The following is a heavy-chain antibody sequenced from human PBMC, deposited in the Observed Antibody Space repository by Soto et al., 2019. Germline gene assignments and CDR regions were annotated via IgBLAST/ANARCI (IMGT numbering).Heavy chain of an antibody. V-gene: IGHV3-73*01. CDR3: SRLRCSCNRCYLAY. J-gene: IGHJ4*02. CDR1: GGSISRWS. Sequence: WGSLSLACPASGGSISRWSMHWFRQTSGKGLEWVGRIRSKTNDYATRYAASVKGRFTISRDDSKNTAYLQMNSLKTEDTAVYYFSRLRCSCNRCYLAYWGQGTLVPVSS. CDR2: IRSKTNDYAT. D-gene: IGHD2-2*01.